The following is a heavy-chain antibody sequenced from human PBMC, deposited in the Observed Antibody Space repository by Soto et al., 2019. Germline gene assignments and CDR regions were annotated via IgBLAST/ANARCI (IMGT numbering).Heavy chain of an antibody. CDR1: GFTFSSYG. J-gene: IGHJ5*02. V-gene: IGHV3-33*01. Sequence: QVQLVESGGGVVQPGRSLRLSCAASGFTFSSYGMHWVRQAPGKGLEWVAVIWYDGSNKYYADSVKGRFTISRDNSKNTLYLQMNGLRAEDTAVYYCARDFGGGFDPWGQGTLVTVSS. D-gene: IGHD3-10*01. CDR3: ARDFGGGFDP. CDR2: IWYDGSNK.